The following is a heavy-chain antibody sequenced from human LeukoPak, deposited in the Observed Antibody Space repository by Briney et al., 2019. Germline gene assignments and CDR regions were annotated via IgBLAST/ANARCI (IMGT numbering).Heavy chain of an antibody. CDR2: IRSKANSYAT. CDR1: GFTFSGAA. Sequence: PGGSLRLSCAASGFTFSGAAMHWVRQASGKGLEWVGRIRSKANSYATAYAAPVKGRFTISRDDSKNTAYLQMNSLKAEDTAVYYCTRGLLYSGSYDYWGQGTLVTVSS. J-gene: IGHJ4*02. D-gene: IGHD1-26*01. V-gene: IGHV3-73*01. CDR3: TRGLLYSGSYDY.